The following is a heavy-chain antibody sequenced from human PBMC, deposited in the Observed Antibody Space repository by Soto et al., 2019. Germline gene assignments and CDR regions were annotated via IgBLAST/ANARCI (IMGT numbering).Heavy chain of an antibody. J-gene: IGHJ6*02. V-gene: IGHV3-30-3*01. Sequence: PGGSLRLSCAASGFTFSSYAMHWVRQAPGKGLEWVAVISYDGSNKYYADSVKGRFTISRDNSKNTLYLQMNSLRAEDTAVYYCARDDCSGGSCSRLGFYYYYGMDVWGQGTTVTVSS. CDR3: ARDDCSGGSCSRLGFYYYYGMDV. CDR2: ISYDGSNK. D-gene: IGHD2-15*01. CDR1: GFTFSSYA.